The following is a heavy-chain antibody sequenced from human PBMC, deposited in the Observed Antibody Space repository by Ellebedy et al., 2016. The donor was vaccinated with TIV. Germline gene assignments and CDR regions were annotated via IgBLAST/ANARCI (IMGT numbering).Heavy chain of an antibody. CDR3: ARGSSGWMAIDY. CDR1: SYTFTRYG. CDR2: ISAYNGNT. Sequence: AASVKVSCKASSYTFTRYGLSWVRQAPGQGLECMGWISAYNGNTNYAQKLQGRVTMTTDTSTSTAYMELRSLRSDDTAVYYCARGSSGWMAIDYWGQGTLVTVSS. D-gene: IGHD6-19*01. J-gene: IGHJ4*02. V-gene: IGHV1-18*01.